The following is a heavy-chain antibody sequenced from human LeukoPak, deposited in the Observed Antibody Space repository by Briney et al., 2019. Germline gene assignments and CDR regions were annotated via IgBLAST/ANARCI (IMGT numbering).Heavy chain of an antibody. J-gene: IGHJ4*02. V-gene: IGHV1-2*02. D-gene: IGHD2-21*01. CDR3: ARGLRAVIVVIGSNYFDF. Sequence: ASVKVSCKASGYTFTGYFIHWVRQAPGQGLEWMGWINPNTGATKFAQKFQGRVTMTRDTSIRTAYMELSRLRSDDAAVYYCARGLRAVIVVIGSNYFDFWGQGTLVTVSS. CDR1: GYTFTGYF. CDR2: INPNTGAT.